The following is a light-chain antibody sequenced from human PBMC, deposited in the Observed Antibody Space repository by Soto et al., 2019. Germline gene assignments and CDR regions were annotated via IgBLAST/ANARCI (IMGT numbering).Light chain of an antibody. CDR1: RDFVSD. CDR3: LQDYGDSWT. J-gene: IGKJ1*01. Sequence: TQMTQSPLSLSASVGDKIIITCRASRDFVSDVIWYQQKPGQSPKLVIYAASNLYTGVPSRFSGRRSGTEFTLTISSLQPEDFASYYCLQDYGDSWTFGQGTKVDIK. V-gene: IGKV1-6*01. CDR2: AAS.